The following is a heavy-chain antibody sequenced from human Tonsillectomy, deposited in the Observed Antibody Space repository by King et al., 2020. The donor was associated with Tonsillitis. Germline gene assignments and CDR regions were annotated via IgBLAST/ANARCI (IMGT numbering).Heavy chain of an antibody. Sequence: VQLVESGAEVKKPGASVKVSCKASGYTFTDYYMHWVRQAPGQGLEWMGWINPNSGGSDYAQKFQGRVTMTSDTSISTTYMGLSRLRSDDTAVYYCARIASRGLYYAMDFWGQGTTVTVSS. CDR2: INPNSGGS. CDR3: ARIASRGLYYAMDF. D-gene: IGHD3-10*01. CDR1: GYTFTDYY. J-gene: IGHJ6*02. V-gene: IGHV1-2*02.